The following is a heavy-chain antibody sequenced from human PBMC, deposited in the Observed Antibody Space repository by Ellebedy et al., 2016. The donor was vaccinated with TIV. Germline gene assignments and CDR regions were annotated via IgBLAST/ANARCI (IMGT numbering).Heavy chain of an antibody. CDR2: FDPEDGET. CDR1: GYTLTELS. J-gene: IGHJ4*02. V-gene: IGHV1-24*01. CDR3: ATLSVMITFGGVSFGY. Sequence: AASVKVSCKVSGYTLTELSMHWVRQAPGKGLEWMGGFDPEDGETIYAQKFQGRVTMTEDTSTDTAYMELSSLRSEDTAVYYCATLSVMITFGGVSFGYWGQGTLVTVSS. D-gene: IGHD3-16*01.